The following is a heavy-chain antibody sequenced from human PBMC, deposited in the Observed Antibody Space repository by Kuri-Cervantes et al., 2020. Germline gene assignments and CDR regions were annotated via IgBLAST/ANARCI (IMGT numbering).Heavy chain of an antibody. Sequence: GGSLRLSCAASGFTFSSYSMNWVRQAIGKGLEWVSYISSSSSTIYYADSVKGRFTISRDNAKNSLYLQMNSLRAEDTAVYYCARDPSGWYIASYFDYWGQGTLVTVSS. J-gene: IGHJ4*02. D-gene: IGHD6-19*01. CDR1: GFTFSSYS. CDR2: ISSSSSTI. CDR3: ARDPSGWYIASYFDY. V-gene: IGHV3-48*04.